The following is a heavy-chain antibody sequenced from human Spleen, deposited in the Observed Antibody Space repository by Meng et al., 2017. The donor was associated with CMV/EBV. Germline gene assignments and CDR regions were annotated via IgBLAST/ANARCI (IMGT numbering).Heavy chain of an antibody. CDR3: AKERGYCSGTSCREADY. J-gene: IGHJ4*02. V-gene: IGHV1-18*01. D-gene: IGHD2-2*01. CDR2: IRGDNATT. CDR1: STFTSFG. Sequence: STFTSFGINWVRPAPGQGLEWMGWIRGDNATTDYAQKFQGRVTMTTDTSTNTVYMELRSLRSDDTALYYCAKERGYCSGTSCREADYWGQGTLVTVSS.